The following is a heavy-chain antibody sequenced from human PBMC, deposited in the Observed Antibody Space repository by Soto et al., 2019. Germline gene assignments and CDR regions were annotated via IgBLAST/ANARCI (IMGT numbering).Heavy chain of an antibody. J-gene: IGHJ1*01. D-gene: IGHD3-10*01. CDR2: IYYSGGT. Sequence: SETLSLTCTVSGGSISSNGYYWCWIRQHPGKGMEWIGYIYYSGGTYYNPSLKSRLTISADTSKNQLSLKLSYMTAADTAVYYCATRTSPYSEYFQHWGQGTLVTVS. CDR3: ATRTSPYSEYFQH. V-gene: IGHV4-31*03. CDR1: GGSISSNGYY.